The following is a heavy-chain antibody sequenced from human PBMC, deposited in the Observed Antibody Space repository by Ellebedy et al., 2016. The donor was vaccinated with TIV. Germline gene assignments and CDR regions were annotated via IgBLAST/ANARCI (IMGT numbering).Heavy chain of an antibody. V-gene: IGHV3-53*01. CDR1: GFDVSSNY. CDR3: ARVDLGLAFDH. D-gene: IGHD3/OR15-3a*01. Sequence: GESLKISCAVSGFDVSSNYWSWVRQAPGKGLDWVSIIYSAGSTYYADSVKGRFTISRDSSNKTLHLQMTSLRADDTAVYYCARVDLGLAFDHWGRGALITVSS. CDR2: IYSAGST. J-gene: IGHJ4*02.